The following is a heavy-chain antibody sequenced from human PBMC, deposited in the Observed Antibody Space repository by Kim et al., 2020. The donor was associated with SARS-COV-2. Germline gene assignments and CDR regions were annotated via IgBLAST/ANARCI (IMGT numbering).Heavy chain of an antibody. CDR1: GYTFTSYD. CDR2: MNPNSGNT. V-gene: IGHV1-8*01. Sequence: ASVKVSCKASGYTFTSYDINWVRQATGQGLEWMGWMNPNSGNTGYAQKFQGRVTMTRNTSISTAYMELSSLRSEDTAVYYCARVEYSYGYYYYYYMDVWGKGTTVTVSS. CDR3: ARVEYSYGYYYYYYMDV. D-gene: IGHD5-18*01. J-gene: IGHJ6*03.